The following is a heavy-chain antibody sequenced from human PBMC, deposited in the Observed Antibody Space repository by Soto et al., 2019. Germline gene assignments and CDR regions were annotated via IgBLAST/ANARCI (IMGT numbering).Heavy chain of an antibody. CDR1: GYTFTSYD. V-gene: IGHV1-8*01. Sequence: ASVEVSCKASGYTFTSYDINWVRQATGQGLEWMGWMNPNSGNTGYAQKFQGRVTMTRNTSISTAYMELSSLRSEDTAVYYCARERCSSTSCLYYFDYWGQGTLVTVSS. J-gene: IGHJ4*02. CDR3: ARERCSSTSCLYYFDY. D-gene: IGHD2-2*01. CDR2: MNPNSGNT.